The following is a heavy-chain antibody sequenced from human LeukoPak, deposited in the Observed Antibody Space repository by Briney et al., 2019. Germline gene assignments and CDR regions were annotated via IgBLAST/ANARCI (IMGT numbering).Heavy chain of an antibody. D-gene: IGHD5-18*01. J-gene: IGHJ4*02. V-gene: IGHV3-74*01. CDR2: INSDGGDT. CDR3: ARDGDYSYGLDFDY. Sequence: QSGGSLRLSCAASGFTFSDYWMHWVRQVLGKGLVWVSRINSDGGDTSYVDSVKGRFTISRDNAKNTLYLQMNSLRAEDTAVYYCARDGDYSYGLDFDYWGQGSLVTVSS. CDR1: GFTFSDYW.